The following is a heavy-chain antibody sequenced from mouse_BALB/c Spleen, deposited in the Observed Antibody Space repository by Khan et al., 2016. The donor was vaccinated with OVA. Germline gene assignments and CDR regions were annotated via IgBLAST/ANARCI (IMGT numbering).Heavy chain of an antibody. Sequence: QIQLVQSGPELKKPGETVKISCKASGYTFTNYGMNWVKQAPGKGLKWMGWINTYTGEPTYADDFKGRFAFSLETSASTAYLQINNLKKEDTAAYFGARHGNWYFDAWGAGTTVTVSS. J-gene: IGHJ1*01. V-gene: IGHV9-3-1*01. CDR1: GYTFTNYG. CDR3: ARHGNWYFDA. CDR2: INTYTGEP. D-gene: IGHD1-2*01.